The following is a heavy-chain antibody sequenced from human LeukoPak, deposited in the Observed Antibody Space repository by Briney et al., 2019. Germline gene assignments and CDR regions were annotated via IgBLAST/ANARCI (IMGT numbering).Heavy chain of an antibody. CDR3: ARGTAYTEHSFFDY. Sequence: ASVKVSCKASGYTFIGYYMHWMRQAPGQGLEWLGWINPNSGDTNYAQKFQGRVTMTWDTSISTAYMGLSRLKSDVTATYYCARGTAYTEHSFFDYWGQGTLVTVSS. CDR2: INPNSGDT. J-gene: IGHJ4*02. D-gene: IGHD3-16*01. CDR1: GYTFIGYY. V-gene: IGHV1-2*02.